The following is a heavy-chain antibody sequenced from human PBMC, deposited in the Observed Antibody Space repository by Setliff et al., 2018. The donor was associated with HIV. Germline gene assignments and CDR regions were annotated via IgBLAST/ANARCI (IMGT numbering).Heavy chain of an antibody. Sequence: SLTCTVSGASISSGGYYWSWIRQVPGKGLESIGYISKSGTTYYSSSLKSRAIISRDTSKNQFSLQLTSVTATDTALYYCARISDLGMTLNQPYLDYWGQGTLVTVSS. CDR3: ARISDLGMTLNQPYLDY. J-gene: IGHJ4*02. D-gene: IGHD1-20*01. CDR2: ISKSGTT. V-gene: IGHV4-31*03. CDR1: GASISSGGYY.